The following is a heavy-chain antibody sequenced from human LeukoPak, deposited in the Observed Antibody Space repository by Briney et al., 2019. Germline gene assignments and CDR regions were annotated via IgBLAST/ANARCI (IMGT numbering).Heavy chain of an antibody. CDR2: ISYDGNKK. Sequence: GGSLRLSCAASGFIFTNYAMHWVRRAPGKGLEWVAIISYDGNKKYHADSVKGRFSISRDNSRNTLNLQMNSLRPNDTGVYWCAREGASFGGIDYWGQGTLVTVSS. D-gene: IGHD3-16*01. J-gene: IGHJ4*02. CDR1: GFIFTNYA. CDR3: AREGASFGGIDY. V-gene: IGHV3-30-3*01.